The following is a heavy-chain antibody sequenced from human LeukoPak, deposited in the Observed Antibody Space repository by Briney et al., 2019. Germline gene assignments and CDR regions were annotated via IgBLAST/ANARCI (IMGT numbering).Heavy chain of an antibody. Sequence: GRSLRLSCAPSGFTFSSYSISWVRQAPRKRLWWVSSISGSGGRIDYVDSVKGRFTISRDNSKNTLSLQMNSLTAEDTAVYYCAQNPRLEGWIYFDSWGQGILVTVSS. CDR2: ISGSGGRI. CDR3: AQNPRLEGWIYFDS. J-gene: IGHJ4*02. D-gene: IGHD1-1*01. CDR1: GFTFSSYS. V-gene: IGHV3-23*01.